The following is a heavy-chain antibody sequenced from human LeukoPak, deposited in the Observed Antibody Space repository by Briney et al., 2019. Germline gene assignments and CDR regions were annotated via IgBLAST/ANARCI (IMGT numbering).Heavy chain of an antibody. D-gene: IGHD6-13*01. CDR3: ARDFYIAAAFDY. Sequence: GGSVRLSCAASGFTFSSNWMNWVRQAPGKGPEWVANIKQDGSEKNYVDSVKGRFTISRDNAKNSLYLQINSLRAEDTAVYYCARDFYIAAAFDYWGQGTLVTVSS. J-gene: IGHJ4*02. CDR2: IKQDGSEK. CDR1: GFTFSSNW. V-gene: IGHV3-7*01.